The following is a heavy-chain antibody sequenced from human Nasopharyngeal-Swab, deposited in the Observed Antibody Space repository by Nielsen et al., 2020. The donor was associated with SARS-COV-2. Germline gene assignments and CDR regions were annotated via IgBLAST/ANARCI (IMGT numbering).Heavy chain of an antibody. D-gene: IGHD5-18*01. CDR2: IRAAGDST. CDR3: AKGGYTSFFDY. J-gene: IGHJ4*02. CDR1: GFTFSSYA. V-gene: IGHV3-23*01. Sequence: GESLKISCAASGFTFSSYAMSWVRQAPGKGLEWVSTIRAAGDSTFYADSVKGQFTISRDKSKNTVYLQMNSLRAEDTAVYYCAKGGYTSFFDYWGQGTLVTVSS.